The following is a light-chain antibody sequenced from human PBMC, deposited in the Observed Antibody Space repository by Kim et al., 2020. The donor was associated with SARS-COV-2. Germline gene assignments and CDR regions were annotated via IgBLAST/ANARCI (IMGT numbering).Light chain of an antibody. CDR1: QDIRND. CDR2: GAS. J-gene: IGKJ1*01. CDR3: QKYDSAPWT. Sequence: DIQMTQSPSSLSASVGDRVTITCRASQDIRNDLGWYQQNPGRAPKRLIYGASSLQSGVPSRFSGSGSGTEFTLTISSLQPEDVATYYCQKYDSAPWTFGPGTKVDIK. V-gene: IGKV1-17*01.